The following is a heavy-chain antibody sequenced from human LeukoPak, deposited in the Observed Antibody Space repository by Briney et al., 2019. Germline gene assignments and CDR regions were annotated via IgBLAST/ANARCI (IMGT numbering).Heavy chain of an antibody. V-gene: IGHV4-34*01. D-gene: IGHD1-1*01. CDR1: GGSFSDYY. J-gene: IGHJ4*02. CDR2: INHSGST. CDR3: ARGNWNDVVGYYFDY. Sequence: PSETLSLTCAVYGGSFSDYYWTWIRQPPGKGLEWIGEINHSGSTNYNPSLKSRVTISVDTSKNQFSLKLSSVTAADTAVYYCARGNWNDVVGYYFDYWGQGTLVTVSS.